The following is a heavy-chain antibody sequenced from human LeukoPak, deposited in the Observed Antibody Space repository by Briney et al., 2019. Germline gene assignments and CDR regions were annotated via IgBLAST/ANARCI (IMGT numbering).Heavy chain of an antibody. CDR1: GNSINSLDL. Sequence: SETLSLTCTVSGNSINSLDLWSWVRQPPGKGLEWIGEMYLSGTTHSNPSVKSRVTISIDKSKNQLFLNLSSVTAADTAVYYCAGLVGRYSSGLYYYYFDYWGQGTLVTVSS. J-gene: IGHJ4*02. V-gene: IGHV4-4*02. CDR2: MYLSGTT. D-gene: IGHD3-22*01. CDR3: AGLVGRYSSGLYYYYFDY.